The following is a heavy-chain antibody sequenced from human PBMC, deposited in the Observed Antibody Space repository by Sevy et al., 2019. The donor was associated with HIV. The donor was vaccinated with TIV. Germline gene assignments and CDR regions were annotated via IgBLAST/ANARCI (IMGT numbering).Heavy chain of an antibody. J-gene: IGHJ4*02. Sequence: GESLKISCKASGYIFTTFWIAWVRQIPGKGLEWMGIIYPGDSLTRYSPPFQGQVTISADRSFSTAYLQWSRLKASDTAMSYCARSPYYYDSSGYPYYFDSWGQGILVTVSS. D-gene: IGHD3-22*01. CDR3: ARSPYYYDSSGYPYYFDS. CDR1: GYIFTTFW. CDR2: IYPGDSLT. V-gene: IGHV5-51*01.